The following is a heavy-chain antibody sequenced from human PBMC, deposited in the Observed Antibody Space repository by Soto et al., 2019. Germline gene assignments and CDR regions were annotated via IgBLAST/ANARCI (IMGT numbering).Heavy chain of an antibody. J-gene: IGHJ4*02. Sequence: PSETLSLTCAVYGGSFSGYYWSWIRQPPGKGLGWIGEINHSGSTNYNPSLKSRVTISVDTSKNQFSLNLNSVTAADTAVYYCARGRWLRSAFDYWGQGTLVTVSS. CDR1: GGSFSGYY. D-gene: IGHD5-12*01. V-gene: IGHV4-34*01. CDR2: INHSGST. CDR3: ARGRWLRSAFDY.